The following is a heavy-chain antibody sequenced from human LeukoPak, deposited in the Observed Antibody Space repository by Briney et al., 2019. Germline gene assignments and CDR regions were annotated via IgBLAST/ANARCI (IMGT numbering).Heavy chain of an antibody. CDR2: ISGSGGST. J-gene: IGHJ4*02. D-gene: IGHD3-22*01. CDR1: GFTFSSYA. CDR3: AKDPAWSYSSGPLDY. V-gene: IGHV3-23*01. Sequence: GGSLRLSCAASGFTFSSYAMSWVRQAPGKGLEWVSAISGSGGSTYYADSVKGRFTISRDNSKNTLYLQMNSLRAEDTAVYYCAKDPAWSYSSGPLDYWGQGTLVTVSS.